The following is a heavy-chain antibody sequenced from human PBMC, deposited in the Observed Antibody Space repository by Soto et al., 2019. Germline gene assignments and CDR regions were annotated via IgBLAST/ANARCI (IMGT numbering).Heavy chain of an antibody. CDR1: GFTFSSYG. D-gene: IGHD6-6*01. Sequence: GGSLRLSCAASGFTFSSYGMHWVRQAPGKGLEWVAVISYDGSNKYYADSVKGRFTISRDNSKNTLYLQMNSLRAEDTAVYYCAKDSWADLREGGYAARYYYYGMDVWGQGTTVTVSS. CDR3: AKDSWADLREGGYAARYYYYGMDV. CDR2: ISYDGSNK. V-gene: IGHV3-30*18. J-gene: IGHJ6*02.